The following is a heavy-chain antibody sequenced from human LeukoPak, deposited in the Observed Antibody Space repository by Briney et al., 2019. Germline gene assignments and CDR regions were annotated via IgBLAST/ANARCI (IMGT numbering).Heavy chain of an antibody. CDR3: AREDIVVVPAAIVGYYYYYYYMDV. Sequence: SQTLSLTCAISGDSVPSNSAAWNWIRQSPSRGLEWLGRTYYRSKWYNDYAVSVKSRITINPDTSKNQFSLQLNSVTPEDTAAYYCAREDIVVVPAAIVGYYYYYYYMDVWGKGTTVTISS. V-gene: IGHV6-1*01. CDR2: TYYRSKWYN. D-gene: IGHD2-2*01. CDR1: GDSVPSNSAA. J-gene: IGHJ6*03.